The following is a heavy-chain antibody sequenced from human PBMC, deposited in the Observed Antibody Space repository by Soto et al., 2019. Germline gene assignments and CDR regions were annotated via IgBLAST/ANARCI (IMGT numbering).Heavy chain of an antibody. CDR1: GFTVSSNY. J-gene: IGHJ6*02. V-gene: IGHV3-53*01. Sequence: GGSLRLSCAASGFTVSSNYMSWVRQAPGKGLEWVSVIYSGGSTYYADSVKGRFTISRDNSKNTLYLQMNSLRAEDTAVYYCARDYFFDYGFPRPGREYYGMDVWGQGTTVTVSS. CDR3: ARDYFFDYGFPRPGREYYGMDV. D-gene: IGHD4-17*01. CDR2: IYSGGST.